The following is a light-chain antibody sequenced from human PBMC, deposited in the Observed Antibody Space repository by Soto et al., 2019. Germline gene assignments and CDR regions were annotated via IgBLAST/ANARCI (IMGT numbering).Light chain of an antibody. Sequence: DIQMTQSPSTLYAYVRATVTITCLASQTIIGWLAWYQQRPGKAPNLLIFGASTLESGVPSRFSGSGSGTDFTLTISSLQPEDFATYYCQQSYSTPRTFGQGTKVDI. CDR2: GAS. CDR1: QTIIGW. CDR3: QQSYSTPRT. V-gene: IGKV1-5*01. J-gene: IGKJ1*01.